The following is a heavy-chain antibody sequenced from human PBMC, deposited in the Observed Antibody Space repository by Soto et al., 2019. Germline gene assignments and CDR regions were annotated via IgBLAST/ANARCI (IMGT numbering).Heavy chain of an antibody. CDR1: GFTFSSYA. CDR3: AKDGVAARPLSYYGMDV. J-gene: IGHJ6*02. D-gene: IGHD6-6*01. CDR2: ISGSGGST. Sequence: GVSLRLSCAASGFTFSSYAMSWVRQAPGKGLEWVSAISGSGGSTYYADSVKGRFTISRDNSKNTLYLQMNSLRAEDTAVYYCAKDGVAARPLSYYGMDVWGQGTTVTVSS. V-gene: IGHV3-23*01.